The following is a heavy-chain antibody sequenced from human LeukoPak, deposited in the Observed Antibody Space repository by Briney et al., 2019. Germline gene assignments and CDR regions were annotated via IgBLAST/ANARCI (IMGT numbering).Heavy chain of an antibody. CDR3: ARGDYGDYLLLDFDY. D-gene: IGHD4-17*01. J-gene: IGHJ4*02. Sequence: GGSLRLSCAASGFTFSSYCMHWVRQAPGKGLVWVSRINSDGSSTGYADSVKGRFTISRDNAKNTLYLQMNGLRAEDTAVYYCARGDYGDYLLLDFDYWGQGTLVTVSS. CDR2: INSDGSST. V-gene: IGHV3-74*01. CDR1: GFTFSSYC.